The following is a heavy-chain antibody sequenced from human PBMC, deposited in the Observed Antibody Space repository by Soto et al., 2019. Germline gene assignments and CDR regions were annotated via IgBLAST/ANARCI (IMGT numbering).Heavy chain of an antibody. Sequence: SETLSLTCTVSGGSISSGGYYWSWIRQHPGKGLGWIGYIYYSGSTYYNPSLKSRVTISVDTSKNQFSLKLSSVTAADTAVYYCARETYDFWSGYRYYFDYWGQGTLVTVSS. CDR3: ARETYDFWSGYRYYFDY. J-gene: IGHJ4*02. D-gene: IGHD3-3*01. CDR2: IYYSGST. V-gene: IGHV4-31*03. CDR1: GGSISSGGYY.